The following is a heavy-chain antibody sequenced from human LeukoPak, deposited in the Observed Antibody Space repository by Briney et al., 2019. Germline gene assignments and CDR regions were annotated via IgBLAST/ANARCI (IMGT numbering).Heavy chain of an antibody. CDR1: GFTFSSYG. J-gene: IGHJ4*02. D-gene: IGHD3-22*01. CDR3: AKDPYYYDSSGYFDY. CDR2: ISYNGSNK. Sequence: PGGSLRLSCAVSGFTFSSYGMHWVRQAPGKGLEWVAVISYNGSNKYYADSVKGRFTISRDNSKNTLYLQMNSLRAEDTAVYYCAKDPYYYDSSGYFDYWGQGTLVTVSS. V-gene: IGHV3-30*18.